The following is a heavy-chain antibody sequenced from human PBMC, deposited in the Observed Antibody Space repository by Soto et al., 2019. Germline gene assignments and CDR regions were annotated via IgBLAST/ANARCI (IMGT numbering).Heavy chain of an antibody. CDR2: INSDGSST. J-gene: IGHJ6*02. CDR1: GFTFSSYW. V-gene: IGHV3-74*01. Sequence: GGSLRLSCAASGFTFSSYWMHWVRQAPGKGLGWVSRINSDGSSTSYADSVKGRFTISRDNAKNTLYLQMNSLRAEDTAVYYCARDRALAVAGVYYYYGMDVWGQGTTVTVSS. CDR3: ARDRALAVAGVYYYYGMDV. D-gene: IGHD6-19*01.